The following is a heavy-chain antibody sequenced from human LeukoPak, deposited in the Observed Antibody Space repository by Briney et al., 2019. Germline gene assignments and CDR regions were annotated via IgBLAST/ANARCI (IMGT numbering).Heavy chain of an antibody. CDR3: ARDAAQWEPRYCYYGMDV. CDR2: ISSSSSYI. CDR1: GFTFSSYS. Sequence: GGSLRLSCAASGFTFSSYSMNWVRQAPGKGLEWVSSISSSSSYIYYADSVKGRFTISRDNAKNSLYLQMNSLRAEDTAVYYCARDAAQWEPRYCYYGMDVWGQGTTVTVSS. D-gene: IGHD1-26*01. V-gene: IGHV3-21*01. J-gene: IGHJ6*02.